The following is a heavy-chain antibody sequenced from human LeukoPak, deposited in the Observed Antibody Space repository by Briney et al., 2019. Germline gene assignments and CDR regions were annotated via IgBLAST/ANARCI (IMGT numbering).Heavy chain of an antibody. D-gene: IGHD3-10*01. J-gene: IGHJ6*02. CDR1: GFAFSSFS. Sequence: PGGSLRLSCAASGFAFSSFSMNWVRQAPGKGLEWVSSISTSSSYIYYADSLKGRFTISRDNAKNSLYLQMNSLRAEDTAVYYCARVLWFGELLLVSNGMDVWGQGATVTVPS. CDR2: ISTSSSYI. CDR3: ARVLWFGELLLVSNGMDV. V-gene: IGHV3-21*01.